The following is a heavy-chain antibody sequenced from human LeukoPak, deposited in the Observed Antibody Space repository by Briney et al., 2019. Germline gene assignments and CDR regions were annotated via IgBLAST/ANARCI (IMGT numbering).Heavy chain of an antibody. V-gene: IGHV1-3*01. D-gene: IGHD3-3*01. CDR3: ARVEPSYYDFWSGYSYYYYGMDV. CDR1: GYSFTNYP. J-gene: IGHJ6*02. Sequence: ASVKVSCKTSGYSFTNYPMHWVREAPGQRLEWMGWINVGSGYTKYSQKFQGRVTITRDTSASTVYMELSSLRSEDTAVYYCARVEPSYYDFWSGYSYYYYGMDVWGQGTTVTVSS. CDR2: INVGSGYT.